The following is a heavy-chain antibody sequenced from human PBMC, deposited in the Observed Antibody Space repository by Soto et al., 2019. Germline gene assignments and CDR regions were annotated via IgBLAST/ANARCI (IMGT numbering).Heavy chain of an antibody. J-gene: IGHJ6*02. D-gene: IGHD1-1*01. CDR1: GFTFYAYG. CDR2: ISYEGSNT. Sequence: GSLRLTGGTSGFTFYAYGIPWVRQAPGKGLQWVALISYEGSNTYYADSVRGRFTISRDNSKNTLYLQMNTLRPEDTGLYYCARVTPGNNLYYFSGLDFWGQGTSVTV. V-gene: IGHV3-30-3*01. CDR3: ARVTPGNNLYYFSGLDF.